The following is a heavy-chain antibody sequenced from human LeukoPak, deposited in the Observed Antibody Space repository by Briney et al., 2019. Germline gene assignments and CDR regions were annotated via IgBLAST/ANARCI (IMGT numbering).Heavy chain of an antibody. V-gene: IGHV3-23*01. J-gene: IGHJ1*01. CDR3: AKDRGYCSGGSCPAPIVNFQH. D-gene: IGHD2-15*01. CDR1: GFTFSSYA. Sequence: PGGSLRLSCAASGFTFSSYAMSWVRQAPGKGLEWVSAISGSGGSTYYADSVKGRFTISRDNYKNTLYLQMNSLRAEDTAVYYCAKDRGYCSGGSCPAPIVNFQHWGQGTLVTVSS. CDR2: ISGSGGST.